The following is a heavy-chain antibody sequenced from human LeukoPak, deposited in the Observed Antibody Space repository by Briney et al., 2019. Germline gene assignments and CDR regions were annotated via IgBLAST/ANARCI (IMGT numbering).Heavy chain of an antibody. V-gene: IGHV4-4*07. J-gene: IGHJ4*02. D-gene: IGHD3-3*01. Sequence: PSETLSLTCTVSGGSISGYYWSWIRQPAGKGLEWIGRIYPSGITNYNPSLRSRVNMSLDTSKNQFSLKVSSVTAADTAVYYCARGQSGYYDYGGQGPLVTVSS. CDR3: ARGQSGYYDY. CDR1: GGSISGYY. CDR2: IYPSGIT.